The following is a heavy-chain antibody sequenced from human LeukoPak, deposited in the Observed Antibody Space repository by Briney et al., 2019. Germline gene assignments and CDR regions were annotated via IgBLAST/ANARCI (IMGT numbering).Heavy chain of an antibody. CDR2: IYTSGTN. CDR3: AKEAPMATNHWYFDL. D-gene: IGHD5-24*01. Sequence: SETLSLTCTASADSISNSYWSWIRQSAGKGLEWIGRIYTSGTNNYNPSLKSRLTISVDTSKNQFSLVLTSVLTADTAVYFCAKEAPMATNHWYFDLCGGGTLVTVSS. V-gene: IGHV4-4*07. J-gene: IGHJ2*01. CDR1: ADSISNSY.